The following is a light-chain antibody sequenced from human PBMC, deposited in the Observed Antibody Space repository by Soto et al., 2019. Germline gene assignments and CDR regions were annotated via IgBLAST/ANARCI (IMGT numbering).Light chain of an antibody. CDR2: GAS. Sequence: ETVLTQSPATLSVSPGERATLSCSASQSVSSKLAWYQHKPGQAPRLLIYGASTRATGIPARFSGSGSRKDFTLTISSLHSEAFAVYYCQEYDNWPSMYTFGQGTKLEIK. CDR3: QEYDNWPSMYT. J-gene: IGKJ2*01. CDR1: QSVSSK. V-gene: IGKV3-15*01.